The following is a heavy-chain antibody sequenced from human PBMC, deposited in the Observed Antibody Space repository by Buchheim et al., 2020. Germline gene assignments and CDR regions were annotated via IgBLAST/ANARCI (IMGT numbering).Heavy chain of an antibody. J-gene: IGHJ4*02. CDR3: AREGKVERDTAMVTGNDY. D-gene: IGHD5-18*01. CDR1: GFTFSSYW. V-gene: IGHV3-74*01. CDR2: INSDGSST. Sequence: EVQLVESGGGLVQPGGSLRLSCAASGFTFSSYWMHWVRQAPGKGLVWVSRINSDGSSTSYADSVKGRFPISRDNAKNTLYLQMNSLRAEDTAVYYCAREGKVERDTAMVTGNDYWGQGTL.